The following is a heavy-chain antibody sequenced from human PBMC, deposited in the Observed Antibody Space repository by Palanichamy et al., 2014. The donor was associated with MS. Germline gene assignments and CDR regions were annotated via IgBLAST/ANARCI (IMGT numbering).Heavy chain of an antibody. D-gene: IGHD3-10*01. J-gene: IGHJ4*02. CDR1: GYTFTSYG. V-gene: IGHV1-18*04. CDR3: ARDRRGPHYYGSGSPDY. Sequence: QVQLVQSGAEVKKPGAPVKVSCKASGYTFTSYGISWVRQAPGQGLEWMGWISAYNGNTNYAQKLQGRVTMTTDTSTSTAYMELRSLRSDDTAVYYCARDRRGPHYYGSGSPDYWGQGTLVTVSS. CDR2: ISAYNGNT.